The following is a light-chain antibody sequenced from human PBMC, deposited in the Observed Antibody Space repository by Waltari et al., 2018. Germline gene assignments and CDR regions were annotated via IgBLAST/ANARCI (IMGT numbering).Light chain of an antibody. J-gene: IGKJ2*04. Sequence: DIVMTQSPDSLAVSLGERVTINCKSSQSVFYSPINRHYLAWYQQKPGHPPKLLFYWASTRQSGVPDRFSGSGSETDFTLTISSLQAEDVAVYYCQQYYSHPRSFGQGTKLEIK. V-gene: IGKV4-1*01. CDR3: QQYYSHPRS. CDR1: QSVFYSPINRHY. CDR2: WAS.